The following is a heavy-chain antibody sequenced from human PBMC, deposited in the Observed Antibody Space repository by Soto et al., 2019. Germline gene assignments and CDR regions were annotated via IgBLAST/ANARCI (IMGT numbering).Heavy chain of an antibody. CDR2: ISWNSGSI. J-gene: IGHJ6*02. CDR1: GFTFDDYA. Sequence: GGSLRLSCVASGFTFDDYAMHWVRRAPGKGLEWVSGISWNSGSIGYADSVKGRFTISRDNAKNSLYLQMNSLRAEDTALYYCAKAQGGSSVYGMDVWGQGTTVTVSS. V-gene: IGHV3-9*01. CDR3: AKAQGGSSVYGMDV. D-gene: IGHD6-19*01.